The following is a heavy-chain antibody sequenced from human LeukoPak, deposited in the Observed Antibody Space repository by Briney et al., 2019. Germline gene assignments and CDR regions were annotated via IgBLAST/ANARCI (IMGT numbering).Heavy chain of an antibody. CDR3: ARDARGYYYYMDV. Sequence: ASVKVSCKASGYTFTGYYMHWVRQAPGQGLEWMGWINPKRGDTNYAQKFQGRVTMTRDTSISTAYMELSRLRSDDTAVYYCARDARGYYYYMDVWGKGTTVTISS. CDR2: INPKRGDT. CDR1: GYTFTGYY. J-gene: IGHJ6*03. V-gene: IGHV1-2*02. D-gene: IGHD3-10*01.